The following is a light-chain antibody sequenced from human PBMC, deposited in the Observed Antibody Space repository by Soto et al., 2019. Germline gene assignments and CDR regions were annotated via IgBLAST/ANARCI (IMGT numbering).Light chain of an antibody. J-gene: IGLJ1*01. CDR2: GNS. CDR3: QSYDSSLSGYV. CDR1: SSNIRAGYD. Sequence: QSVLTQPPSVSGAPGQRVTISCTGGSSNIRAGYDVHWYQQLPGTAPKLLIYGNSNRPSGVPDRFSGSKSGTSASLAITGLQAEDEADYYCQSYDSSLSGYVFGTGTRSPS. V-gene: IGLV1-40*01.